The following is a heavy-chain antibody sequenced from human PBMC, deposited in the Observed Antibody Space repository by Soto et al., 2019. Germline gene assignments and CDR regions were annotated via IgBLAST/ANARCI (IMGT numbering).Heavy chain of an antibody. J-gene: IGHJ4*02. CDR1: GFSLTTTGVA. CDR2: IYWDDDK. D-gene: IGHD6-19*01. CDR3: ALRRLDGWYSDFDY. V-gene: IGHV2-5*02. Sequence: QITLKESGPTLVKPTQTLTLTCTFSGFSLTTTGVAVGWIRQPPGKALEWLALIYWDDDKRYSSSLKNRVTVTKDTSKNQVVLTMTNMDPVDTATYYCALRRLDGWYSDFDYWGQGTLVTVSS.